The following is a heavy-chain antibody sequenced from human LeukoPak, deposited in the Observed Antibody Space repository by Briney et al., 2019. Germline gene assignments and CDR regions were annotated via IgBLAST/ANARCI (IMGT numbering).Heavy chain of an antibody. V-gene: IGHV1-69*13. J-gene: IGHJ4*02. Sequence: SVKVSCKASGGTFSSYAISWVRQAPGQGLEWMGGIIPIFGTANYAQKFQGRVTITADESTSTAYMELSSLRSEDTAVYYCARGGQLWSPYFDYWGQGTLVTVSS. CDR1: GGTFSSYA. D-gene: IGHD5-18*01. CDR2: IIPIFGTA. CDR3: ARGGQLWSPYFDY.